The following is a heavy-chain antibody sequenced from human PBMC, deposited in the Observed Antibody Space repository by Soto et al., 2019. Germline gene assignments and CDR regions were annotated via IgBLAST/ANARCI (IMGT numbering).Heavy chain of an antibody. D-gene: IGHD3-9*01. V-gene: IGHV1-8*01. CDR2: MNPNSGNT. CDR1: GYTFTSYD. J-gene: IGHJ6*02. CDR3: ARGTGFDWLKLSYGMDV. Sequence: GASVKVSCKASGYTFTSYDINWVRQATGQGLERIGWMNPNSGNTGYAQKFQGRVTMTRNTSISTAYMELSSLRSEDTAVYYCARGTGFDWLKLSYGMDVWGQGTTVTVSS.